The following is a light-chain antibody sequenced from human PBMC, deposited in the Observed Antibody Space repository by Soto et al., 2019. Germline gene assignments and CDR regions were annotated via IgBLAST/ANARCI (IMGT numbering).Light chain of an antibody. CDR3: QQYNNWPRT. CDR2: DAS. CDR1: QSVSSY. Sequence: EIVLTQSPATLSLSPGERATLSCRASQSVSSYLAWYQQKPGQAPRLLIYDASTRATGIPVRFSGSGSGTEFTLTINSLQSEDFAIYYCQQYNNWPRTFGQGTKVDIK. V-gene: IGKV3-15*01. J-gene: IGKJ1*01.